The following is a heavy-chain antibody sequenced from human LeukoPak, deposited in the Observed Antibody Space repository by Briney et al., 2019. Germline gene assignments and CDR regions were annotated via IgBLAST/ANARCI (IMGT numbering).Heavy chain of an antibody. Sequence: SQTLSLTCTVSGGSLSSGDYYWSWIRQPPGKGLEWIGYIYYSGSTYYNPSLKSRVTISVDTSKNQFSLKLSSVTAADTAVYYCARDRLAWFGELFLFDYWGQGTLVTVSS. CDR1: GGSLSSGDYY. CDR3: ARDRLAWFGELFLFDY. V-gene: IGHV4-30-4*01. CDR2: IYYSGST. D-gene: IGHD3-10*01. J-gene: IGHJ4*02.